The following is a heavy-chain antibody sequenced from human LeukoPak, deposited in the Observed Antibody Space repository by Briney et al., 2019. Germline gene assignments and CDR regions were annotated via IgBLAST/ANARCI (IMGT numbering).Heavy chain of an antibody. CDR1: GFTFDDYA. D-gene: IGHD5-24*01. J-gene: IGHJ4*02. V-gene: IGHV3-43D*03. Sequence: GGSLRLSCAASGFTFDDYAMHWVRQAPGKGQEWVSLISWDGGSTYYADSVKGRFTISRDNSKNSLYLQMNSLRAEDTALYYCAKQGDGYNNYCDYWGQGTLVTVSS. CDR2: ISWDGGST. CDR3: AKQGDGYNNYCDY.